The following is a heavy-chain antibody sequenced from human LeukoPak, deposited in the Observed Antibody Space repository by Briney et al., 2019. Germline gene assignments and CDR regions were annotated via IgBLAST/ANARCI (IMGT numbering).Heavy chain of an antibody. D-gene: IGHD5-18*01. CDR1: GGSISSYY. V-gene: IGHV4-59*01. CDR2: IYYSGST. J-gene: IGHJ4*02. CDR3: ASLDTAIVWGLDY. Sequence: SETLSLTCTVSGGSISSYYWSWIRQPPGRGLEGRGYIYYSGSTNYNPSLTSRVTISVDTSKNQFSLKLSSVTAADTVVYYCASLDTAIVWGLDYWGQGTLVTVSS.